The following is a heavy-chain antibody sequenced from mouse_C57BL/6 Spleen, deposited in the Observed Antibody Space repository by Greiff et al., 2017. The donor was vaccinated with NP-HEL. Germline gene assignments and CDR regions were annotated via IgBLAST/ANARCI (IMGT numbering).Heavy chain of an antibody. J-gene: IGHJ2*01. CDR1: GYTFTSYW. V-gene: IGHV1-55*01. CDR3: ARITTVVATEDY. Sequence: QVHVKQSGAELVKPGASVKMSCKASGYTFTSYWITWVKQRPGQGLEWIGDIYPGSGSTNYNEKFKSKATLTVDTSSSTAYMQLSSLTSEDSAVYYCARITTVVATEDYWGQGTTLTVSS. CDR2: IYPGSGST. D-gene: IGHD1-1*01.